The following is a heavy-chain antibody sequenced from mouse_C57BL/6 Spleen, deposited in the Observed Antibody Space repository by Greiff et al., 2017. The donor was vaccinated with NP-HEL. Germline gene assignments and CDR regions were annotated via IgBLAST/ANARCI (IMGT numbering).Heavy chain of an antibody. J-gene: IGHJ2*02. CDR2: INPNYGTT. V-gene: IGHV1-39*01. CDR1: GYSFTDYN. CDR3: ARGSITTVAYFDD. D-gene: IGHD1-1*01. Sequence: VQLQQSGPELVKPGASVNISCKASGYSFTDYNMNWVKQSNGKSLEWIGVINPNYGTTSYNQKFKGKATLTVDPSSSTAYMQLNSLTSEDSAVYYCARGSITTVAYFDDWGQGASLTVSS.